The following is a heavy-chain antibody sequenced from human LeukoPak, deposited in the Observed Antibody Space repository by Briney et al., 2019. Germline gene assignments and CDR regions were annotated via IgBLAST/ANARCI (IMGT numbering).Heavy chain of an antibody. Sequence: PGGSLRLSCAASGFTFSSYTMNWVRQAPGKGLEWVSSISSSSTYINYADSVKGRFTISRGNAKNSLYLQMNSLRAEDTAVYYCAKDYDYVWGSYPSNWFDPWGQGTLVTVSS. J-gene: IGHJ5*02. V-gene: IGHV3-21*04. CDR2: ISSSSTYI. CDR3: AKDYDYVWGSYPSNWFDP. D-gene: IGHD3-16*02. CDR1: GFTFSSYT.